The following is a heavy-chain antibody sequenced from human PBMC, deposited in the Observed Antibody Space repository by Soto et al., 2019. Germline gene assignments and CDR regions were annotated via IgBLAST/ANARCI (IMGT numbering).Heavy chain of an antibody. CDR1: GGFVSSGSYY. CDR3: ARVERGTATTVVDAFDI. V-gene: IGHV4-34*01. J-gene: IGHJ3*02. CDR2: MSHSGGT. Sequence: QVQLQQWGAGLLKPSETLSLTCAVYGGFVSSGSYYWSWIRQPPGKGLEWIGEMSHSGGTHFNPSLKSRVPISVDTSKNQFSLKMSSVTAADTALSYCARVERGTATTVVDAFDIWGPGTMVTVSS. D-gene: IGHD1-1*01.